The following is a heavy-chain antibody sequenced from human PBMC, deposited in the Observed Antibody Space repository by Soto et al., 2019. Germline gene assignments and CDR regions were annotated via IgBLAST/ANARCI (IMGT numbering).Heavy chain of an antibody. CDR3: VTAGRRAAMVSSMYYFDY. CDR2: FDPEDGET. J-gene: IGHJ4*02. Sequence: ASVKVSCKVSGYTLTELSMHWVRQAPGKGREWMGGFDPEDGETIYAQKFQRRVTMTEDTSPDTAYMELSSLRSEDTTVYYCVTAGRRAAMVSSMYYFDYWGQGTLVTVSS. D-gene: IGHD5-18*01. V-gene: IGHV1-24*01. CDR1: GYTLTELS.